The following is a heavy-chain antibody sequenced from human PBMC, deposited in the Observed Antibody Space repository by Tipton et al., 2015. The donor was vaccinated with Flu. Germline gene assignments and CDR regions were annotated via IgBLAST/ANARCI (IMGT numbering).Heavy chain of an antibody. V-gene: IGHV2-5*02. D-gene: IGHD4-17*01. Sequence: LVKPTQTLTLTCTFSGFSLTTSGVGVGWIRQPPGKALEWLALIYWDDDERYSPSLKSRLIITKDTSKNQVDLTMTNMDPVDTATYYCVYGDYPVPFDYWGQGTLVTVSS. CDR2: IYWDDDE. CDR1: GFSLTTSGVG. J-gene: IGHJ4*02. CDR3: VYGDYPVPFDY.